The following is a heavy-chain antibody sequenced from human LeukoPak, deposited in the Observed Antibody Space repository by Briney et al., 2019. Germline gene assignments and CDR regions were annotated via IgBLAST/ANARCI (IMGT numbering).Heavy chain of an antibody. CDR2: IKSKTDGGTT. CDR3: TTAIVVVTARDDY. V-gene: IGHV3-15*01. J-gene: IGHJ4*02. Sequence: PGGSLRLSCAASGFIVSSTYMTWIRQAPGKGLEWVGRIKSKTDGGTTDYAAPVKSRFTISRDDSRNTLYLQMNSLKTEDTAVYYCTTAIVVVTARDDYWGQGTLVTVSS. D-gene: IGHD2-21*02. CDR1: GFIVSSTY.